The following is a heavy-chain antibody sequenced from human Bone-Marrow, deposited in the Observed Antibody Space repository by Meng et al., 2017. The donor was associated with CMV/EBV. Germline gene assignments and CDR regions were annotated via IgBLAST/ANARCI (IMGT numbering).Heavy chain of an antibody. CDR2: INPNSGGT. CDR1: GYTFTGYY. D-gene: IGHD3-3*01. J-gene: IGHJ6*02. Sequence: ASVKVSGKASGYTFTGYYMHWVRQAPGQGREWMGWINPNSGGTNYAQKFQGRVTMTRDTSISTAYMELSRLRSDDTAVYYCARGIRGLEWLLYDYGMDVWGQGTTVTVSS. V-gene: IGHV1-2*02. CDR3: ARGIRGLEWLLYDYGMDV.